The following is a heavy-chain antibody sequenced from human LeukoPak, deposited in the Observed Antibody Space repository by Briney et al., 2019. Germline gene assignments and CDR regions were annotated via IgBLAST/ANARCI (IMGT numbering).Heavy chain of an antibody. CDR2: IYPGDSDT. CDR1: GYSFTSYW. D-gene: IGHD5-12*01. J-gene: IGHJ6*02. CDR3: ARQGGYSGYDRLDYGMDV. Sequence: GESLKISCKGSGYSFTSYWIGWVRQMPGKGPEWMGIIYPGDSDTRYSPSFQGQVTISADKSIGTAYLQWSSLKASDTAMYYCARQGGYSGYDRLDYGMDVWGQGTTVTVSS. V-gene: IGHV5-51*01.